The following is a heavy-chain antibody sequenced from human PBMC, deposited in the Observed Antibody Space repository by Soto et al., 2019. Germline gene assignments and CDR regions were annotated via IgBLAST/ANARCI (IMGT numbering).Heavy chain of an antibody. CDR1: GFTLSSYS. V-gene: IGHV3-48*02. D-gene: IGHD2-21*02. CDR3: ARGSPRYYYCCGDPREYFYL. J-gene: IGHJ2*01. Sequence: PGGSMRLSCAVPGFTLSSYSLNWVRQAPGKGLEWVSYISSSGSAMYFADSVKGRFTISRDNAKNSLYLQMNSLRDEDTAVYYCARGSPRYYYCCGDPREYFYLRARGTLDIVSS. CDR2: ISSSGSAM.